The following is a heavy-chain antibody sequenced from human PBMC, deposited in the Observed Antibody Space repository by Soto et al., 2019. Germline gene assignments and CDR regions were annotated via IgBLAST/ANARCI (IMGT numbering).Heavy chain of an antibody. J-gene: IGHJ5*01. V-gene: IGHV1-18*04. D-gene: IGHD6-19*01. CDR1: GDTFSSYG. CDR3: ARGGMYISSRRWFDS. Sequence: QVQLVQSGAEVKQPGASVKVSCKTSGDTFSSYGIHWVRQAPGQGLEWMAWISAYTGNTDYAKSVQGRVTVTTDTSTSTAYMELRSLTSEDTAVYYCARGGMYISSRRWFDSWGQGTLVTVSS. CDR2: ISAYTGNT.